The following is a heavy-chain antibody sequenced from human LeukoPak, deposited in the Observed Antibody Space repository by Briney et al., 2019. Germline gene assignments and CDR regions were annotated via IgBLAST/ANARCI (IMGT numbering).Heavy chain of an antibody. D-gene: IGHD3-22*01. CDR2: ISAYNGDT. CDR3: ARPLTYYYDSNGRYAFEI. Sequence: ASVKVSCKASGYRFRSYGIIWVRQAPGQGLEWMGWISAYNGDTNSAQKFQGRVTMITDTSASTAYMELRSLRSDDTAVYYCARPLTYYYDSNGRYAFEIWGQGTMVAVSS. J-gene: IGHJ3*02. V-gene: IGHV1-18*01. CDR1: GYRFRSYG.